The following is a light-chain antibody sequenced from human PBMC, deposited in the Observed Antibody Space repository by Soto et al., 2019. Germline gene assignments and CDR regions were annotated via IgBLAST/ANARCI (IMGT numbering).Light chain of an antibody. CDR1: QSVTIN. V-gene: IGKV3-20*01. CDR2: GSS. Sequence: ETLMTQSPITLSVSPGERATLSCRASQSVTINLAWYHQKPGQAPRLLIYGSSSRATGIPDRFSGSGSGTDFTLTISRLEPEDFAVYYCQQYRSSPPTFGQGTKVDIK. J-gene: IGKJ1*01. CDR3: QQYRSSPPT.